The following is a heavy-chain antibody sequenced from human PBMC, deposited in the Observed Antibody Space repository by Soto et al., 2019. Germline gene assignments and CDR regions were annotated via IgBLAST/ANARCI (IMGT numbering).Heavy chain of an antibody. CDR3: ARDPGGLTGTHGVFDP. Sequence: GASVKVSCKASGYTFTGYYMHWVRQAPGQGLEWMGWINPNSGGTNYAQKFQGRVTMTRDTSISTDYMELSRLRADDTAVYYCARDPGGLTGTHGVFDPWGHGTLVTVSS. CDR2: INPNSGGT. V-gene: IGHV1-2*02. J-gene: IGHJ5*02. D-gene: IGHD1-7*01. CDR1: GYTFTGYY.